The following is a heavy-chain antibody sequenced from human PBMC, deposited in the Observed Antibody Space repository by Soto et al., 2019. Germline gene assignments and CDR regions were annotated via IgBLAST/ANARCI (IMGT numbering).Heavy chain of an antibody. V-gene: IGHV3-23*01. Sequence: GGSLRLSCAASGFTFSSYAMSWVRQAPGKGLEWVSAISGSGGSTYYADSVKGRFTISRDNSKNTLYLQMNSLRAEDTAVYYCATCRIGYDFWSGYYEGDYWGQGTLVTVSS. CDR2: ISGSGGST. CDR1: GFTFSSYA. D-gene: IGHD3-3*01. CDR3: ATCRIGYDFWSGYYEGDY. J-gene: IGHJ4*02.